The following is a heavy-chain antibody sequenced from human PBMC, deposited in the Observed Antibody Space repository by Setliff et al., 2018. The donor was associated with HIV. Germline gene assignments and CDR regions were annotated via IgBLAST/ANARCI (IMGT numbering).Heavy chain of an antibody. V-gene: IGHV4-39*01. CDR2: IYHSGST. CDR1: GGSISSNSYS. CDR3: ARTAIDYYESSGYYHDAFDT. Sequence: PSETLSLSCTVSGGSISSNSYSWGWIRQPPGKGLEWIGSIYHSGSTYNNPSLKSSVTISVDTSKNQFSLKLTSVTAADTAVYYCARTAIDYYESSGYYHDAFDTWGRGSMVTVSS. J-gene: IGHJ3*02. D-gene: IGHD3-22*01.